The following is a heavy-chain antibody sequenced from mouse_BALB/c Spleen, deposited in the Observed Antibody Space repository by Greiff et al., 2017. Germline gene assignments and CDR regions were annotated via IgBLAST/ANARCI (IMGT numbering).Heavy chain of an antibody. CDR1: GYSITSGYS. CDR2: IHYSGST. Sequence: DVKLVESGPDLVKPSQSLSLTCTVTGYSITSGYSWHWIRQFPGNKLEWMGYIHYSGSTNYNPSLKSRISITRDTSKNQFFLQLNSVTTEDTATYYCARSGDYEERRGAWFAYWGQGTLVTVSA. J-gene: IGHJ3*01. D-gene: IGHD2-4*01. V-gene: IGHV3-1*02. CDR3: ARSGDYEERRGAWFAY.